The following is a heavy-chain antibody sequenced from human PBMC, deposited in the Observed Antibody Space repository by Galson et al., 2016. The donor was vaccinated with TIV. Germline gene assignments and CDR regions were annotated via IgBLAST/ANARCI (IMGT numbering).Heavy chain of an antibody. Sequence: PALVKPTQTLTLTCTFSGFSLSTNGVHVGWIRQPPGKALEWLALIYWDDNKRYSPSPKSRLTITKHTSKNQVVLTMPKLDPVDTATYFCAHRYSYSHNWAFDYWGQGTLVTVSS. CDR1: GFSLSTNGVH. CDR2: IYWDDNK. D-gene: IGHD1-1*01. V-gene: IGHV2-5*02. J-gene: IGHJ4*02. CDR3: AHRYSYSHNWAFDY.